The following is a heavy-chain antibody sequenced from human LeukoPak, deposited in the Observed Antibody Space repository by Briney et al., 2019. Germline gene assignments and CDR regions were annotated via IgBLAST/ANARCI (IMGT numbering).Heavy chain of an antibody. Sequence: SETLSLTCTVSGGSISSYYWSWIRQPPGKGLEWIEYIYYSGSTNYNPSLKSRVTISVDTSKNQFSLKLSSVTAADTAVYYCARMVVAATGGVDVWGQGTMVTVSS. J-gene: IGHJ3*01. V-gene: IGHV4-59*01. CDR3: ARMVVAATGGVDV. CDR2: IYYSGST. CDR1: GGSISSYY. D-gene: IGHD2-15*01.